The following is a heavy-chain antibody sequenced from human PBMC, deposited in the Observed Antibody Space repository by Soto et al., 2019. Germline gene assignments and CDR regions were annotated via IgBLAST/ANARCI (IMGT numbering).Heavy chain of an antibody. Sequence: EVQLVESGGGLIQPGGSLRLSCAASGFTVSSNYMSWVRQAPGKGLEWVSVIYSGGSTYYADSVKGRFTISRDNSKNTLYLQMNSLRAEDTAVYYCARDGPFSGYEPTYYFDYWGQGTLVTVSS. CDR1: GFTVSSNY. J-gene: IGHJ4*02. CDR3: ARDGPFSGYEPTYYFDY. D-gene: IGHD5-12*01. CDR2: IYSGGST. V-gene: IGHV3-53*01.